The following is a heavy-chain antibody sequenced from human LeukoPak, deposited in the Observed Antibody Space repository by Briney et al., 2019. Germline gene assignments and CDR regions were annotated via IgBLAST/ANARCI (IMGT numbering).Heavy chain of an antibody. J-gene: IGHJ6*02. CDR2: INSDGSST. V-gene: IGHV3-74*03. D-gene: IGHD6-13*01. Sequence: GTSLRLSCAASGFTFSSYWMHWVRQAPGKGLVWVSRINSDGSSTKYADSVKGRFTISRDNAKNTLYLQMNSLSAEDTAVYYCARISPTSGYSSSWVYYYYGMDVWGQGTTVTVSS. CDR3: ARISPTSGYSSSWVYYYYGMDV. CDR1: GFTFSSYW.